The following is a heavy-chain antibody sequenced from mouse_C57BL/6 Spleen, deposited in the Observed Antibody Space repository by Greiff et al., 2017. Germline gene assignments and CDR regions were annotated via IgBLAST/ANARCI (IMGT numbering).Heavy chain of an antibody. CDR3: TAYDYERAWFAY. CDR1: GFNIKDYY. J-gene: IGHJ3*01. CDR2: IDPEDGDT. Sequence: EVQVVESGAELVRPGASVKLSCTASGFNIKDYYMHWVKQRPEQGLEWIGRIDPEDGDTEYAPKFQGKATMTADTSSNTAYLQLSSLTSEDTAVYYCTAYDYERAWFAYWGQGTLVTVSA. V-gene: IGHV14-1*01. D-gene: IGHD2-4*01.